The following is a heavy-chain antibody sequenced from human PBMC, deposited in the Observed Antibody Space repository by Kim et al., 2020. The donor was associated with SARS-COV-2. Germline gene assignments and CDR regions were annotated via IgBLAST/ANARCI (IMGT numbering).Heavy chain of an antibody. D-gene: IGHD6-19*01. CDR3: ARDDLAVAGTFDY. CDR1: GFTFSSYS. J-gene: IGHJ4*02. V-gene: IGHV3-21*01. Sequence: GGSLRLSCAASGFTFSSYSMNWVRQAPGKGLEWVSSISSSSSYIYYADSVKGRFTISRDNAKNSLYLQMNSLRAEDTAVYYCARDDLAVAGTFDYWGQGTLVTVSS. CDR2: ISSSSSYI.